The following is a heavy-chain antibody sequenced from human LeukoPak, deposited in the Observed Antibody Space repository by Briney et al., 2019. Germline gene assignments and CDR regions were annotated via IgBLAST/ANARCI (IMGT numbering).Heavy chain of an antibody. Sequence: GGSLRLSCAASGFTFSSYWMSWVRQAPGKGLEWVANIKQDGSEKYYVDSVKGRFTISRDNAKNSLYLQMNSLRAEDTAVYYCASSYGSGSFGTNWFDPWGQGTLVTVSS. CDR3: ASSYGSGSFGTNWFDP. D-gene: IGHD3-10*01. V-gene: IGHV3-7*01. J-gene: IGHJ5*02. CDR1: GFTFSSYW. CDR2: IKQDGSEK.